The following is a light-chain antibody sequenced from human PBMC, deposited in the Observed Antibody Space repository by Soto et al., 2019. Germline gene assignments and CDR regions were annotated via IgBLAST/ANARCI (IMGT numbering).Light chain of an antibody. V-gene: IGKV3-11*01. CDR2: YAS. CDR1: QSINRY. Sequence: EIVLTQSPATLSLSPGERATLSCRASQSINRYLSWYQHKPGQAPRLLIYYASNRAAGIPARFSGSGSGTDFTLTISSLEPEDFAVYDCQQRSNWPPITFGQGTRLEI. CDR3: QQRSNWPPIT. J-gene: IGKJ5*01.